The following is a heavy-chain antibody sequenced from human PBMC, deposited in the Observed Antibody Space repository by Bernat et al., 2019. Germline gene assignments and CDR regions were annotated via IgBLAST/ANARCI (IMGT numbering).Heavy chain of an antibody. D-gene: IGHD4-17*01. V-gene: IGHV3-33*01. Sequence: QVQLVESGGGVVQPGRSLRLSCAASGFTFSSYGMHWVRQAPGKGLEWVAVIWYDGSNKYYADSVKGRFTISRDNSKNTLYLQMNSLRAEDTAVYYCARGDYGDNPHFDYWGQGTLVTVSS. CDR1: GFTFSSYG. J-gene: IGHJ4*02. CDR3: ARGDYGDNPHFDY. CDR2: IWYDGSNK.